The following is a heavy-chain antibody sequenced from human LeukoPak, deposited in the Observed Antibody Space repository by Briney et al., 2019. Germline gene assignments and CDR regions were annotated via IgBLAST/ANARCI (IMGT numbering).Heavy chain of an antibody. CDR1: GLALREYH. Sequence: GGSLRLSCAGSGLALREYHVTWVRQAPGKGLEWVSDINERGGANYADSVKGRFTISRDNAKSSVYLQMKRLRVEDTAMYYCAATGRWGQGALVSVSS. CDR3: AATGR. V-gene: IGHV3-11*04. CDR2: INERGGA. J-gene: IGHJ4*02.